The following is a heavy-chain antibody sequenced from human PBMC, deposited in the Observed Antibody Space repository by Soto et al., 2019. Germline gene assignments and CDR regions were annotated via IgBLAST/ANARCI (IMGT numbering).Heavy chain of an antibody. J-gene: IGHJ4*02. CDR1: GGSINSNNYY. CDR3: AKVVVAATRHTDFDS. Sequence: SETLSLTCTVSGGSINSNNYYGAWIRQPPGKVLAWIASIYYDGSTYYNPSLKSRVSISVDTSKNHFSLKLTSATAADTAVYYCAKVVVAATRHTDFDSWGQGTLVTVSS. V-gene: IGHV4-39*02. D-gene: IGHD2-15*01. CDR2: IYYDGST.